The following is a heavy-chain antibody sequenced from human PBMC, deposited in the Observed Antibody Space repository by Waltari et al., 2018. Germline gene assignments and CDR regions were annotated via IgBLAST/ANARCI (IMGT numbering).Heavy chain of an antibody. CDR1: GGTFSSYT. Sequence: QVQLVQSGAEVKKPGSSVKVSCKASGGTFSSYTISWVRQPHGQGIAWMGRIIPILGRANYAQKFQGRVTITADKSTSTAYMELSSLRSEDTAVYYCARAGFPPLSLVGATGSYYYYMDVWGKGTTVTVSS. CDR2: IIPILGRA. CDR3: ARAGFPPLSLVGATGSYYYYMDV. V-gene: IGHV1-69*08. D-gene: IGHD1-26*01. J-gene: IGHJ6*03.